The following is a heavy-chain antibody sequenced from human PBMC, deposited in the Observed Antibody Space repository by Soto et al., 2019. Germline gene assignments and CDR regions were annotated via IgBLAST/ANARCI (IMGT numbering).Heavy chain of an antibody. Sequence: PGGSLRLSCAASGFTFSSYAMSWVRQAPGMGLEWVSAISGSGGSTYYADSVKGRFTLSRDNSKNTLYLQMNSLRAEDTAVYYCAKDHGIVVVVAATGDAFDIWGQGTMVTVSS. J-gene: IGHJ3*02. CDR2: ISGSGGST. D-gene: IGHD2-15*01. V-gene: IGHV3-23*01. CDR1: GFTFSSYA. CDR3: AKDHGIVVVVAATGDAFDI.